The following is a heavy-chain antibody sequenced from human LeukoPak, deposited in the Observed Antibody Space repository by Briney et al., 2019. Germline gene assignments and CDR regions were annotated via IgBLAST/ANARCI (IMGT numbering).Heavy chain of an antibody. D-gene: IGHD6-13*01. J-gene: IGHJ4*02. V-gene: IGHV4-59*01. Sequence: SETLSLTCTVSGASISSYYWSWIRQPPGKGLEWIGYIYYSGNTNYNPSLESRGTISVDTSKTQFSLTLSSVTAADTAVYYCARVGSHCFDCWGQGTLVTVSS. CDR1: GASISSYY. CDR2: IYYSGNT. CDR3: ARVGSHCFDC.